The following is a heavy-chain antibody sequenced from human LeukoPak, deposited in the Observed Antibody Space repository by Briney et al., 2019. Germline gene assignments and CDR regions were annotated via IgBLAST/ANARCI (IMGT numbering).Heavy chain of an antibody. CDR2: IRYDGSNK. D-gene: IGHD3-3*01. CDR3: EGGFWSGYSAFDAFDI. V-gene: IGHV3-30*02. J-gene: IGHJ3*02. Sequence: GGSLRLSCAASGFTFSSYGMHWVRQAPGKGLEWVAFIRYDGSNKYYADSVKGRFTISRDNSKNTLYLQMNSLRAEDTAVYYCEGGFWSGYSAFDAFDIWGQGTMVTVSS. CDR1: GFTFSSYG.